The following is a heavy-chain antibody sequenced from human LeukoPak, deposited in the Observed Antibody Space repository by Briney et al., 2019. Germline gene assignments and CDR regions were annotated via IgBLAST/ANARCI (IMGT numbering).Heavy chain of an antibody. Sequence: SETLSLTCTVSGGSISSGDYYWSWIRQPPGKGLEWIGYVYYSGSTKYNPSLNSRVTISVDTSKKQFSLKLTSVTAADTAVYYCARAVENSSRSLNYWGQGTLVTVSS. CDR2: VYYSGST. CDR3: ARAVENSSRSLNY. D-gene: IGHD6-13*01. V-gene: IGHV4-61*08. J-gene: IGHJ4*02. CDR1: GGSISSGDYY.